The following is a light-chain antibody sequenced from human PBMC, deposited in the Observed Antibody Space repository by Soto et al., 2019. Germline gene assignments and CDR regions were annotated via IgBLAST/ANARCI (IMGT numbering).Light chain of an antibody. CDR1: QSVLYSSNNKKY. Sequence: DIVITQSPESLAVSLGDRATINCKSSQSVLYSSNNKKYLAWYQQKPGQPPKLLIYWASTRESGVPDRFSGSGSGTDFTLTISSLQAEDVAVYYCQQYYSTPLTFGGGTKVDIK. V-gene: IGKV4-1*01. J-gene: IGKJ4*01. CDR2: WAS. CDR3: QQYYSTPLT.